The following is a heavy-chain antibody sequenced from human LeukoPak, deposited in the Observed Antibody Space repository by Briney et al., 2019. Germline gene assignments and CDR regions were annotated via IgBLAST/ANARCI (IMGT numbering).Heavy chain of an antibody. CDR1: GFTFSSYG. V-gene: IGHV3-33*01. CDR2: IWYDGTNK. CDR3: AGSLYSSSSPYFNY. D-gene: IGHD6-6*01. Sequence: PGRSLRLSCAASGFTFSSYGMHCVRQAPGKGLEWVAVIWYDGTNKDYADSVKGRFTISRDNSKNTLYLQMNSLRAEDTAVYYCAGSLYSSSSPYFNYWGQGALVTVSS. J-gene: IGHJ4*02.